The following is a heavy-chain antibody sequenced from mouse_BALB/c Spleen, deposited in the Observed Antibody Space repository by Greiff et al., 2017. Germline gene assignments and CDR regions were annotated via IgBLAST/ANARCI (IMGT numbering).Heavy chain of an antibody. CDR2: IYPGDGST. CDR3: ARDYYGYGDAMDY. V-gene: IGHV1S56*01. J-gene: IGHJ4*01. D-gene: IGHD1-2*01. CDR1: GYTFTSYY. Sequence: VQLQESGPELVKPGASVKMSCKASGYTFTSYYIHWVKQRPGQGLEWIGWIYPGDGSTKYNEKFKGKTTLTADKSSSTAYMLLSSLTSEDSAIYFCARDYYGYGDAMDYWGQGTSVTVSS.